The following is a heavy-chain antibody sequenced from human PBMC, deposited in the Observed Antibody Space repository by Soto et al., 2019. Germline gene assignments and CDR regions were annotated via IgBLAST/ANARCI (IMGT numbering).Heavy chain of an antibody. CDR3: AYGSSSAWIDY. D-gene: IGHD6-25*01. Sequence: SETLSLTCSVSGDSMRGYHFYWGWIRQAPGKGLEWIGSAYFSGGNTYYSPSLKSRVSISVDTSKNGFSLRLTSLTAADTAVYFCAYGSSSAWIDYWGQGTLVTVSS. V-gene: IGHV4-39*01. CDR1: GDSMRGYHFY. J-gene: IGHJ4*02. CDR2: AYFSGGNT.